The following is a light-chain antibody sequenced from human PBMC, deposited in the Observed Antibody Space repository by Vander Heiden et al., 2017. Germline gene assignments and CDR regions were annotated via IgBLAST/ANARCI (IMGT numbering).Light chain of an antibody. CDR1: NIARRD. CDR3: PVVDGDSDNYV. CDR2: DDD. V-gene: IGLV3-21*02. Sequence: SYVLTQPPSVSVATGQTARITCGGNNIARRDVHWYQQRTGQDTVCVSYDDDGRLSGIPERFSGSTAGTTGTLPIDRVEAGDGADYYCPVVDGDSDNYVVGTGNRVTVL. J-gene: IGLJ1*01.